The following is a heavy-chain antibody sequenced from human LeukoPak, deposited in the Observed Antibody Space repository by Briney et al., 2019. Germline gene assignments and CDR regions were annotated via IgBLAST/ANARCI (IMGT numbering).Heavy chain of an antibody. V-gene: IGHV3-30*03. CDR2: ISYHGRIT. CDR3: ARVASLSVTHYYYYAIDV. CDR1: GLTFGTYA. J-gene: IGHJ6*02. D-gene: IGHD3-10*01. Sequence: GGNLRLYCAGYGLTFGTYARHWVRQAPGKGLEWVAMISYHGRITLYPDSVKGGFSVARVPAEHRLSLHLDRLRPQATAVYYCARVASLSVTHYYYYAIDVWGPGTTVSVSS.